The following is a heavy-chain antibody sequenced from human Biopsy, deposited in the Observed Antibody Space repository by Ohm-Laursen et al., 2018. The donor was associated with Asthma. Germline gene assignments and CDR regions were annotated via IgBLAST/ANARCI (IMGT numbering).Heavy chain of an antibody. Sequence: SLRLSCAASGFTFSSYAMSWVRQAPGKGLEWVAVISYDGSTKYYADSVKGRFTISRDNSKNTLYLQMSSLRVEDTAVYYCAKGPRIYGDNVADMDVWGQGTAVNVSS. V-gene: IGHV3-30*18. CDR2: ISYDGSTK. CDR1: GFTFSSYA. CDR3: AKGPRIYGDNVADMDV. D-gene: IGHD4-17*01. J-gene: IGHJ6*02.